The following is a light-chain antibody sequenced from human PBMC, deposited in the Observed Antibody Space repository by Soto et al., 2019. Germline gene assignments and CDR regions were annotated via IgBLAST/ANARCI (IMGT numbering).Light chain of an antibody. J-gene: IGLJ1*01. CDR3: QSYDSSHYV. CDR2: GNS. CDR1: SSNIGAGYD. Sequence: QSVLTQPPSVSGAPGQRVTISCTGSSSNIGAGYDVHWYQQLPGTAPKLLIYGNSNRPSGVPDRFSGSKSGTSASLAITGLKAEDEADYYCQSYDSSHYVFGTGTKLIVL. V-gene: IGLV1-40*01.